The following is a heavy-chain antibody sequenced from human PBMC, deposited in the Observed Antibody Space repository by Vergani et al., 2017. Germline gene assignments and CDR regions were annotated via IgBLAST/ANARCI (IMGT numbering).Heavy chain of an antibody. Sequence: QVPVVQSGAEGKKSGASVKVLCKTSGYTFSKYYMHWVRQAPGQGLEWMGIINPSGGHTNYAQKFQGRITINRDTSTSTVYMERSSLRSKDTAIYYCARADYTILTGYPYWGQGTLVTVSA. D-gene: IGHD3-9*01. J-gene: IGHJ4*02. CDR2: INPSGGHT. CDR3: ARADYTILTGYPY. V-gene: IGHV1-46*03. CDR1: GYTFSKYY.